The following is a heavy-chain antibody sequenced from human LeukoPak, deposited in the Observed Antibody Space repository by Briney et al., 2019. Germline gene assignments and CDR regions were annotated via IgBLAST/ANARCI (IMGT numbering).Heavy chain of an antibody. V-gene: IGHV3-74*01. CDR3: ARSFYYGSGSHGMDV. CDR2: IKSDGSVT. D-gene: IGHD3-10*01. Sequence: GGSLRLSCAASGFTFSSYWMHWVRQAPGEGLVWVSRIKSDGSVTWYADSVKGRFTISRDNAKNTLYLQMNSLRAEDTPVYYCARSFYYGSGSHGMDVWGQGTTVTVSS. J-gene: IGHJ6*02. CDR1: GFTFSSYW.